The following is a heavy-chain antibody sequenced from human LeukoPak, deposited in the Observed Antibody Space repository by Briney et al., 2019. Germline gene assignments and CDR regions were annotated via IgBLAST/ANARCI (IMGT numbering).Heavy chain of an antibody. CDR2: ISAYNGNT. CDR3: ARGMEGALRLVIIY. D-gene: IGHD3-9*01. V-gene: IGHV1-18*01. J-gene: IGHJ4*02. CDR1: GYTFTSYG. Sequence: GASVKVSCKASGYTFTSYGISWVRQAPGQGLEWMGWISAYNGNTNYAQKLQGRVTMTTDTSTSTAYMELRSLRSDDTAVYYCARGMEGALRLVIIYWGQGTLVTVSS.